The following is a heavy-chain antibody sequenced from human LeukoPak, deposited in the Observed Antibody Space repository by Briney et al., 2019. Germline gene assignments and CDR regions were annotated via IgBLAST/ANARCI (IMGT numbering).Heavy chain of an antibody. J-gene: IGHJ2*01. V-gene: IGHV4-39*07. CDR3: ARAPGIVVVTARNWYFDL. CDR1: GASISTSDDY. CDR2: LSYSGSP. Sequence: SGTLSLTCTVSGASISTSDDYWGWIRQPPGKGLEWIGSLSYSGSPYYNPSLKTRVTISVDTSKNQFSLKLSSVTAADTAVYYCARAPGIVVVTARNWYFDLWGRGTLVTVSS. D-gene: IGHD2-21*02.